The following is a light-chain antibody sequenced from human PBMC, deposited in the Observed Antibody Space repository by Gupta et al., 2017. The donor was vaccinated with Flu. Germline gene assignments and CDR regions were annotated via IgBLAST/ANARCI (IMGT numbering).Light chain of an antibody. Sequence: QLVLTQSPSASASLGASVKLTCNLSSGHSSYAIAWHQQQPEKGPRYLMKLNSDGSHSKGDGLPDRFSGSSSGSERYLTISSLQYEDEAEYYCQTWGTGIRGWVFGGGTKLTVL. CDR2: LNSDGSH. CDR3: QTWGTGIRGWV. V-gene: IGLV4-69*01. CDR1: SGHSSYA. J-gene: IGLJ3*02.